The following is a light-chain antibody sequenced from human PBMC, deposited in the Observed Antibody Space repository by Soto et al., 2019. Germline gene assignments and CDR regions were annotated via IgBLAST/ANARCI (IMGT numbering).Light chain of an antibody. V-gene: IGKV3-11*01. Sequence: DIVLTQSPVTLSLSPGDRATLSCRASETVSSYWLWYQQKPGRDPRLLIFDGAERATGIPARCCGGGGDTDETINISSRVAEDGGVYYCRHRMDWPRTFGQGTRLEI. CDR1: ETVSSY. J-gene: IGKJ5*01. CDR2: DGA. CDR3: RHRMDWPRT.